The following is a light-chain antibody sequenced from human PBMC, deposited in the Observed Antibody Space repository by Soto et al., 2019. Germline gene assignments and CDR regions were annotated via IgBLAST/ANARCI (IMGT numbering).Light chain of an antibody. CDR3: QRYNNWLT. J-gene: IGKJ1*01. Sequence: EVVMTQSPATLSVSPGARATLSCRASQSVSNNLAWFQQKPGQAPRLLIYHASTRSTGIPARFSGSGSGTEFTLMIKCPQSEDFAVSFCQRYNNWLTFGQGTKVELK. V-gene: IGKV3-15*01. CDR2: HAS. CDR1: QSVSNN.